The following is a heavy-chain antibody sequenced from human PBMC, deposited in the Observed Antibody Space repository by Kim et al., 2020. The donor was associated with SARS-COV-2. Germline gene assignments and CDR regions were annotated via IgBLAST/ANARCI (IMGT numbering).Heavy chain of an antibody. CDR3: ARDAIVGATSVFYFHY. D-gene: IGHD1-26*01. CDR2: ISSNSPYI. CDR1: GFSFSSYS. J-gene: IGHJ4*02. Sequence: GGSLRLSCAASGFSFSSYSMNWVRQAPGKGLEWVASISSNSPYIYYADSVKGRFTISRENAQNSVYLQMNSLRDEDTAVYYCARDAIVGATSVFYFHYWGQGTLVTVSS. V-gene: IGHV3-21*06.